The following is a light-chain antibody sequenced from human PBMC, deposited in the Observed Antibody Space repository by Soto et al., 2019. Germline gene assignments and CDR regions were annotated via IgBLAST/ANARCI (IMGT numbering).Light chain of an antibody. CDR3: QQSYSTPPT. Sequence: DNQMTQSPSSLSASVGDSVTITCRASQSISSYLNWYQQKPGKAPKLLIYAASSLQSGVPSWLSGSGSGTDFTLTISSLQPEDFATYYCQQSYSTPPTFGQGTKGDIK. CDR2: AAS. J-gene: IGKJ1*01. V-gene: IGKV1-39*01. CDR1: QSISSY.